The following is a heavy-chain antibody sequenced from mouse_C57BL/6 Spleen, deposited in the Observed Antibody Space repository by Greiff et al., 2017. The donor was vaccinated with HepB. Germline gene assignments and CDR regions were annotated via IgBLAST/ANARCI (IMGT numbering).Heavy chain of an antibody. CDR3: ARDQLLFDY. V-gene: IGHV5-4*01. J-gene: IGHJ2*01. D-gene: IGHD4-1*02. Sequence: EVHLVESGGGLVKPGGSLKLSCAASGFTFSSYAMSWVRQTPEKRLEWVATISDGGSYTYYPDNVKGRFTISRDNAKNNLYLQMSHLKSEDKAMYYCARDQLLFDYWGQGTTLTVSS. CDR2: ISDGGSYT. CDR1: GFTFSSYA.